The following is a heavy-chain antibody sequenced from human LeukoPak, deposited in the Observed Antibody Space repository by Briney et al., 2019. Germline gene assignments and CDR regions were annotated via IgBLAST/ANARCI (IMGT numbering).Heavy chain of an antibody. CDR1: GGSISSSSYY. D-gene: IGHD5-18*01. Sequence: SETLCLTCTVSGGSISSSSYYWGWIRQPPGKGLEWIGSIYYSGSTYYNPSLKSRVTISVDTSKNQFSLKLSSVTAADTAVYYCARSGGYGPIAYWGQGTLVTVSS. CDR2: IYYSGST. V-gene: IGHV4-39*01. J-gene: IGHJ4*02. CDR3: ARSGGYGPIAY.